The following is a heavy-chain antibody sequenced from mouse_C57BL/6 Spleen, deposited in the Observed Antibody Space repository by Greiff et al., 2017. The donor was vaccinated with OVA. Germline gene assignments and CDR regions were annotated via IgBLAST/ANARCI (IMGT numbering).Heavy chain of an antibody. V-gene: IGHV1-81*01. Sequence: QVHVKQSGAELARPGASVKLSCKASGYTFTSYGISWVKQRTGQGLEWIGEIYPRSGNTYYNEKFKGKATLTADKSSSTAYMELRSLTSEDSAVYFCARGGYYGSSSYWYFDVWGTGTTVTVSS. CDR3: ARGGYYGSSSYWYFDV. CDR1: GYTFTSYG. CDR2: IYPRSGNT. D-gene: IGHD1-1*01. J-gene: IGHJ1*03.